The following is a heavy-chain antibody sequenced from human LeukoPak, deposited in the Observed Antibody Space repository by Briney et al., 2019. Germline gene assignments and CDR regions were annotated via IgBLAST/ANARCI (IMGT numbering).Heavy chain of an antibody. Sequence: PGGSPRLSCAASGFTFDDYAMHWVRQAPGKGLEWVSRILGNGGTTYYGDSVKGRFTISRDNSKNSLFLQMFSLRTEDTALYYCAKGTRDYGGLPRWYLDLWGRGTLVTVSS. CDR2: ILGNGGTT. V-gene: IGHV3-43*02. CDR1: GFTFDDYA. CDR3: AKGTRDYGGLPRWYLDL. D-gene: IGHD4-23*01. J-gene: IGHJ2*01.